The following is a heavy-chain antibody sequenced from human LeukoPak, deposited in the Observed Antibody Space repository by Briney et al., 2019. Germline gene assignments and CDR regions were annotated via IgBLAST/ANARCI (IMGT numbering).Heavy chain of an antibody. CDR2: IYYSGST. Sequence: SETLSLTCTVSGGSISSYYWSWIRQPPGKGLEWIGYIYYSGSTNYNPSLKSRVTMSVDTSKNQFSLKLSSVTAADTAVYYCAREGYNSNSFDYWGQGTLVTVSS. J-gene: IGHJ4*02. V-gene: IGHV4-59*01. CDR1: GGSISSYY. D-gene: IGHD6-13*01. CDR3: AREGYNSNSFDY.